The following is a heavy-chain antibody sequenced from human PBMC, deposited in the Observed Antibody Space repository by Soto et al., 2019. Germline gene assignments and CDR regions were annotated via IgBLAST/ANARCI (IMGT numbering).Heavy chain of an antibody. CDR2: IYYSGST. CDR3: ASGDYYYYYGMDV. V-gene: IGHV4-30-4*01. Sequence: PSETLSLTCTVSGGSISSGDYYWSWIRQPPGKGLEWIGYIYYSGSTYYNPSLKSRVTISVDTSKNQFSLKLSSVTAADTAVYYCASGDYYYYYGMDVWGQGTTVTVSS. CDR1: GGSISSGDYY. J-gene: IGHJ6*02. D-gene: IGHD4-17*01.